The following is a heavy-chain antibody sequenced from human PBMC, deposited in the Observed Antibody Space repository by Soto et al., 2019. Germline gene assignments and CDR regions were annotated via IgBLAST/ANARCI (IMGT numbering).Heavy chain of an antibody. CDR1: CGSGISNNYY. V-gene: IGHV4-61*01. Sequence: LSVTCAVSCGSGISNNYYWSWIRQPPGKGLEWIGYIYYSGSTNYNPSLKSRVTISVDTSKNQFSLKLSSVTAADTAVYYCARDQGFGGTTSGGFDYWGPGSLVTV. CDR3: ARDQGFGGTTSGGFDY. D-gene: IGHD1-7*01. J-gene: IGHJ4*02. CDR2: IYYSGST.